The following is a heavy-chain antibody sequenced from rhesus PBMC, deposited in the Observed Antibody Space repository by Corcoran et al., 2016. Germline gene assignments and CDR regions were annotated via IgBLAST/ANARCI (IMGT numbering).Heavy chain of an antibody. Sequence: QVQLQESGPGLVKPSETLSLTCAVSGGSISDDYYWSWIRQPPGKGLEWIGYLYGSGGGTNYNPSLTNRVTISIDTSKNQFSLKLSSVTAADPAVYYCAREYSNYGYFDYCGQVVLVTVSS. CDR2: LYGSGGGT. CDR1: GGSISDDYY. CDR3: AREYSNYGYFDY. J-gene: IGHJ4*01. D-gene: IGHD4-23*01. V-gene: IGHV4-106*01.